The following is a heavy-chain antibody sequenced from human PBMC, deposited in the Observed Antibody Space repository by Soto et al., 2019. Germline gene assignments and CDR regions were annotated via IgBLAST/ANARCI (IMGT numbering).Heavy chain of an antibody. CDR1: GFTFSSYG. Sequence: QVQLVESGGGVVQPGRSLRLSCAASGFTFSSYGMHWVRQAPGKGLEWVAVISYDGSNKYYADSVKGRFTISRDNSKNTLYLQMNSLRAEDTAVYYCAKEGSSFYYFDYWGQGTLVTVSS. CDR3: AKEGSSFYYFDY. V-gene: IGHV3-30*18. CDR2: ISYDGSNK. J-gene: IGHJ4*02. D-gene: IGHD6-13*01.